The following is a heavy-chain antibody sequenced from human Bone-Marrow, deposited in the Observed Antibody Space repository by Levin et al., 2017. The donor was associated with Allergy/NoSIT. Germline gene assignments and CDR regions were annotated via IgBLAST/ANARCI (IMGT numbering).Heavy chain of an antibody. Sequence: GGSLRLSCVASELTFKTYTMAWVRQAPGKGLEWVSSITGAEGNTHYADSVKGRFTISRDNGKNSLFLQMNSLRVEETAIYYCAREGDILTGHYDVFDIWGQGTMVTVSS. J-gene: IGHJ3*02. D-gene: IGHD3-9*01. CDR1: ELTFKTYT. V-gene: IGHV3-21*04. CDR3: AREGDILTGHYDVFDI. CDR2: ITGAEGNT.